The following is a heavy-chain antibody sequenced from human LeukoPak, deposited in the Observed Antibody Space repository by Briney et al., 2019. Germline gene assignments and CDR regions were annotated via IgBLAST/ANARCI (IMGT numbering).Heavy chain of an antibody. CDR1: GFTVSSNS. CDR2: IYSGGNT. CDR3: ARRAGEYSHPYDY. Sequence: GGSLRFSCTVSGFTVSSNSMSWLRQAPGMGLEWVSFIYSGGNTHYSDSVKGRFTISRDNSKTTLYLQMNSLRAEDTAVYYCARRAGEYSHPYDYWGQGTLVTVSS. V-gene: IGHV3-53*01. J-gene: IGHJ4*02. D-gene: IGHD4-17*01.